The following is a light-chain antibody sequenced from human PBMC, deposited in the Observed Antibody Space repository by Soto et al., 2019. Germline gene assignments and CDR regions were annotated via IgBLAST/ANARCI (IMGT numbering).Light chain of an antibody. V-gene: IGKV3-20*01. J-gene: IGKJ1*01. CDR2: GAS. CDR3: QRYDSLRT. Sequence: PGERASLSCGASQSITSSFLAWYQQKPGQAPRLLIYGASNRATGIPDRSSGSGSGTDFTLTLTRLEPEDFAMYYCQRYDSLRTFGQGTKVDIK. CDR1: QSITSSF.